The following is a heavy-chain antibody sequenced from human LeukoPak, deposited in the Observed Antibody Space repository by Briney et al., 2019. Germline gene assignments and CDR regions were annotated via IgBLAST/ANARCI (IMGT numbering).Heavy chain of an antibody. Sequence: GASVKVSCKASGGTFSSYAISWVRQAPGQGLEWMGGIIPIFGTANYAQKFQGRVTITADESTSTAYMELSSLRSEDTAVYYCASPGHYYGSGTHKAFDIWGQGTMVTVSS. J-gene: IGHJ3*02. CDR1: GGTFSSYA. D-gene: IGHD3-10*01. V-gene: IGHV1-69*13. CDR2: IIPIFGTA. CDR3: ASPGHYYGSGTHKAFDI.